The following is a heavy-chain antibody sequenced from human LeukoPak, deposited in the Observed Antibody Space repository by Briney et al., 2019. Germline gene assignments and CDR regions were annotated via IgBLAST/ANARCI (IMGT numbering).Heavy chain of an antibody. D-gene: IGHD3-10*01. Sequence: GASVKVSCKASGGTFSSYAISWVRQAPGQGLEWMGGIIPIFGTANYAQKFQGRVTITADESTSTAYMELSSLRSEDTAVYYCARDRHYYGSGNPYGMDVWGQGTTVTVSS. CDR2: IIPIFGTA. CDR1: GGTFSSYA. J-gene: IGHJ6*02. V-gene: IGHV1-69*13. CDR3: ARDRHYYGSGNPYGMDV.